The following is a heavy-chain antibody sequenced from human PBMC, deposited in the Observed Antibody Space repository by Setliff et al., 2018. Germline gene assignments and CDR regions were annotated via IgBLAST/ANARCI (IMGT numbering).Heavy chain of an antibody. CDR2: ISNSGGYT. J-gene: IGHJ4*02. CDR3: VRDLHWGFDY. Sequence: PGGSLRLSCAASGFTFSSYAMSWVRQAPGKGLEWVSSISNSGGYTYYADSVKGRFAISRDNSKNTVYLQVNNLRAEDTAVYYCVRDLHWGFDYWGLGTLVTVSS. V-gene: IGHV3-23*01. D-gene: IGHD7-27*01. CDR1: GFTFSSYA.